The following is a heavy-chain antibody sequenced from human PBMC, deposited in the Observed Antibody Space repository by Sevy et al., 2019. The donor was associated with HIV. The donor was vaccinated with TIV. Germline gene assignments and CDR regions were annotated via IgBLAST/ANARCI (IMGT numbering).Heavy chain of an antibody. V-gene: IGHV4-39*01. CDR1: GGSISSSSYY. CDR3: ARSYYDILTGYYGGPWSRFDP. CDR2: IYYSGST. Sequence: SETLSLTCTVSGGSISSSSYYWGWIRQPPGKGLEWIGSIYYSGSTYYHPSLKSRVTISVDTSKNQFSLKRSSVTAADTAVYYCARSYYDILTGYYGGPWSRFDPWGQGTLVTVPQ. D-gene: IGHD3-9*01. J-gene: IGHJ5*02.